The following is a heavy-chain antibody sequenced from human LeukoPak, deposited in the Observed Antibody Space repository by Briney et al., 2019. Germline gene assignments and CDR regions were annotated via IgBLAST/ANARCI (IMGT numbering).Heavy chain of an antibody. CDR2: IYWDDDK. V-gene: IGHV2-5*02. CDR3: ARRQADRSTWYRAYCFDY. CDR1: GFSLSTTGEG. J-gene: IGHJ4*02. Sequence: SGPTLVKPKQTLTLTCTCSGFSLSTTGEGVGWIRQPPGKALEWLALIYWDDDKRYSPSLKSRLTITKDTSKNQVVLTMTNMDPVDTATYFCARRQADRSTWYRAYCFDYWGQGTLVTVSS. D-gene: IGHD6-13*01.